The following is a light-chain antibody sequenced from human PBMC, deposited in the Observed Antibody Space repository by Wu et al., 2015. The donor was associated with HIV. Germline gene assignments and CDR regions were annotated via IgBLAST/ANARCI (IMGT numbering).Light chain of an antibody. J-gene: IGKJ2*03. V-gene: IGKV3-15*01. CDR2: GAS. CDR3: QQYNDWPRS. Sequence: EIVMTQSPATLSVSPGERATLSCRASQSVNSKLAWYQQKRGQAPRLLIYGASTRATGIPARFSGSGSGTEFTLTISSLQSGDFAVYYCQQYNDWPRSFGQGTTLEIK. CDR1: QSVNSK.